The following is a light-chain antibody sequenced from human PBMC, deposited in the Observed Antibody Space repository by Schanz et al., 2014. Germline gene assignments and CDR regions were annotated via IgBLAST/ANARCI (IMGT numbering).Light chain of an antibody. CDR2: LGS. Sequence: DIVMTQSPLSLPVTPGEPASISCRSSQSLLHSNGYNCLDWYLQKPGQSPQLLIYLGSNRASGVPDRFSGSGSGTDFTLKISRVEADDVGVYYCMQALEAPRTFGQGTNVEIK. CDR1: QSLLHSNGYNC. J-gene: IGKJ1*01. CDR3: MQALEAPRT. V-gene: IGKV2-28*01.